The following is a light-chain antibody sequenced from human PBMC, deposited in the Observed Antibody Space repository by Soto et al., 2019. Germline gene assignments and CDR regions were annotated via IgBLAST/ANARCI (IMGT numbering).Light chain of an antibody. Sequence: QSVLTQPASLAGSLGQSITISCTGTGSDVGNYNLLSWYQQHPGKAPKLIISEGTKRPSGVSNRFSGSGSGKTASLTISALLSEDEADYYCSSYAGPFVIFGGGTQLTVL. CDR3: SSYAGPFVI. CDR1: GSDVGNYNL. J-gene: IGLJ2*01. CDR2: EGT. V-gene: IGLV2-23*01.